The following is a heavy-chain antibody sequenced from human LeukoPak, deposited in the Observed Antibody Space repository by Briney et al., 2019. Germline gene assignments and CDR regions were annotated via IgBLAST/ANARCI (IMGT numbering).Heavy chain of an antibody. V-gene: IGHV4-61*02. CDR2: IYTSGST. J-gene: IGHJ4*02. CDR3: ARGGSGGGYRYDY. D-gene: IGHD3-10*01. Sequence: SQTLSLTCTVSGGSISSGSFYWSWIRQPAGKGLEWIGRIYTSGSTNYNPSLKSRVTISVDTSKNQFSLKLSSVTAADTAVYYCARGGSGGGYRYDYWGQGTLVTVSS. CDR1: GGSISSGSFY.